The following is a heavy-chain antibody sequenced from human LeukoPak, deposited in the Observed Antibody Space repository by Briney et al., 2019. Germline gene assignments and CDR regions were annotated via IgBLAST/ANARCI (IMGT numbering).Heavy chain of an antibody. Sequence: GGSLRLSCAASGFTFSSYSMNWVRQAPGKGLEWVSSISSSSSYIYYADSVKGRFTISRDNAKNSLYLQMNSLRAEDTAVYYCAREIPTVVPAAIQDAFDIWGQGTMVTVSS. V-gene: IGHV3-21*01. CDR1: GFTFSSYS. CDR2: ISSSSSYI. CDR3: AREIPTVVPAAIQDAFDI. D-gene: IGHD2-2*02. J-gene: IGHJ3*02.